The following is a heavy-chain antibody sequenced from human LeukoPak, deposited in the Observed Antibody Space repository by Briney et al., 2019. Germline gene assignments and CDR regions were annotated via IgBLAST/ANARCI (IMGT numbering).Heavy chain of an antibody. D-gene: IGHD6-19*01. CDR2: IRSKANSYAT. Sequence: PGGSLRLSCAASGFTFSGSAMHWVRQASGKGLEWVGRIRSKANSYATAYAASVKGRCTISRDDSKNTAYLQMNSLKTEDTAVYYCTTHPPDSSGWRETLDYWGQGTLVTVSS. J-gene: IGHJ4*02. V-gene: IGHV3-73*01. CDR1: GFTFSGSA. CDR3: TTHPPDSSGWRETLDY.